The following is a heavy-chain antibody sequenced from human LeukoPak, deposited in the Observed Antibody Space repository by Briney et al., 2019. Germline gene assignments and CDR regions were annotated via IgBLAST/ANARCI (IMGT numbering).Heavy chain of an antibody. J-gene: IGHJ3*02. V-gene: IGHV3-23*01. CDR3: AKELTERWLIDAFDI. CDR1: GFTFSSYS. Sequence: GGSLRLSYAASGFTFSSYSMNWVRQAPGKGLEGVSSISHSGSISYADSVKGRFTISRDNSKNTLYLQMSSLRAEDTAIYYCAKELTERWLIDAFDIWGQGTVVTVSS. D-gene: IGHD6-19*01. CDR2: ISHSGSI.